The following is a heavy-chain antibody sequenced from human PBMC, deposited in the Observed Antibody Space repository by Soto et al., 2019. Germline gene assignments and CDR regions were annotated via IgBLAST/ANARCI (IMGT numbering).Heavy chain of an antibody. CDR1: GGTFSSYA. J-gene: IGHJ2*01. V-gene: IGHV1-69*01. CDR3: AKTPKQQLVRSVNFDL. CDR2: IIPIFGTA. D-gene: IGHD6-13*01. Sequence: QVQLVQSGAEVKKPGSSVKVSCKASGGTFSSYAISWVRQAPGQGLEWMGGIIPIFGTANYAQKFQVRVTITAEESTSTAYMELSSLRSEDTAVYYCAKTPKQQLVRSVNFDLWGRGTLVTVSS.